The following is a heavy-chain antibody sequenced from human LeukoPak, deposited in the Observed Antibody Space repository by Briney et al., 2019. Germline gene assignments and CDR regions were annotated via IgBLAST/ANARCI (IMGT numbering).Heavy chain of an antibody. CDR3: ARDGHRHNYYYGMDV. Sequence: ASVKVSCKASGYTFTSYGISWVRQAPGQGLEWMGWISAYNGNTNYAQKLQGRVTMTTDTSTCTAYMELRSLRSDDTAVYYCARDGHRHNYYYGMDVWGQGTTVTVSS. CDR2: ISAYNGNT. CDR1: GYTFTSYG. J-gene: IGHJ6*02. D-gene: IGHD3/OR15-3a*01. V-gene: IGHV1-18*01.